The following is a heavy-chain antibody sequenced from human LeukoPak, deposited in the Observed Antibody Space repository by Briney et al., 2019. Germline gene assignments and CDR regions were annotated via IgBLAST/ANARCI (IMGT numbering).Heavy chain of an antibody. Sequence: GGSLRLSCEASGFTFSSYGMSWVRQSPGKGLEWVSAISGSGISTYYADSVRGRFTVSRDNSKNTLYLQMNSLRDEDTAVYYCARDPRGIVGATVFDYWGQGTLVTVSS. CDR3: ARDPRGIVGATVFDY. D-gene: IGHD1-26*01. V-gene: IGHV3-23*01. CDR2: ISGSGIST. J-gene: IGHJ4*02. CDR1: GFTFSSYG.